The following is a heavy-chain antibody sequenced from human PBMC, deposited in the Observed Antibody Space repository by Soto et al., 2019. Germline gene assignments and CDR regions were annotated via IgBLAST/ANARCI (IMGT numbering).Heavy chain of an antibody. CDR1: GFTFSSYG. D-gene: IGHD3-16*02. V-gene: IGHV3-30*03. J-gene: IGHJ4*02. Sequence: GGSLRLSCAASGFTFSSYGMHWVRQAPGKGLEWVAVISYDGSNKYYADSVKGRFTISRDNSKNTLYLQMNSLRAEDAAVYDCARGGSGDYIWGSYRYISFWGQGTLVTVSS. CDR3: ARGGSGDYIWGSYRYISF. CDR2: ISYDGSNK.